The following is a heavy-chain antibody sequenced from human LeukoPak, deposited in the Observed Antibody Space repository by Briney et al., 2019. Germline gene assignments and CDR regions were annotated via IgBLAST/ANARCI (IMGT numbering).Heavy chain of an antibody. CDR2: IWYDGSNK. CDR3: AREGRSSWSFDY. CDR1: GFTFSSYG. V-gene: IGHV3-33*01. J-gene: IGHJ4*02. D-gene: IGHD6-13*01. Sequence: GGSLRLSCAASGFTFSSYGMHWVRQAPGKGLEWVAVIWYDGSNKYYADSVKGRFTISRDNSKTTLYLQMNSLRAEDTAVYYCAREGRSSWSFDYWGQGTLVTVSS.